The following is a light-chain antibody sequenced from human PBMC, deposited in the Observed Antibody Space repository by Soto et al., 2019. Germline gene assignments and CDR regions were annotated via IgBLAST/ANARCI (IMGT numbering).Light chain of an antibody. Sequence: EIELTTSPRTLSLTPSERATISCSASQSVSSPYLSWLQQKPGQATRLLIISASRRATCISHTFKASGSGTDFTLTISRLEPEDFAVYCCQHYGSSATTVGQGTRLGMK. V-gene: IGKV3-20*01. CDR1: QSVSSPY. CDR3: QHYGSSATT. J-gene: IGKJ5*01. CDR2: SAS.